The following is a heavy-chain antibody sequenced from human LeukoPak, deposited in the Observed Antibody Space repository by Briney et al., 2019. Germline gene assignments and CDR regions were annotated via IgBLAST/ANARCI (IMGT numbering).Heavy chain of an antibody. J-gene: IGHJ6*03. Sequence: ASVKVSCKASGGTFSSYAISWVRQAPGQGLEWMGGIIPIFGTANYAQKFQGRVTITADESTSTAYMELSSLRSEDTAVYYCARGRGYCSSTSCYRDYYYYYYMDVRGKGTTVTISS. CDR1: GGTFSSYA. D-gene: IGHD2-2*01. CDR3: ARGRGYCSSTSCYRDYYYYYYMDV. CDR2: IIPIFGTA. V-gene: IGHV1-69*13.